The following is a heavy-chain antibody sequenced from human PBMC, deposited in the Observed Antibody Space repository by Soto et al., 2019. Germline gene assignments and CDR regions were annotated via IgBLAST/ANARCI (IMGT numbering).Heavy chain of an antibody. CDR1: GYTFTSYA. D-gene: IGHD6-6*01. J-gene: IGHJ6*02. V-gene: IGHV1-3*01. Sequence: ASVKVSCKASGYTFTSYAMHWVRQAPGQRLEWMGWINAGNGNTKYSQKFQGRVTITRDTSASTAYMELSSLRSEDTAVYYCARVLSSSSFYYHYGMDVWGQGTTVTVSS. CDR2: INAGNGNT. CDR3: ARVLSSSSFYYHYGMDV.